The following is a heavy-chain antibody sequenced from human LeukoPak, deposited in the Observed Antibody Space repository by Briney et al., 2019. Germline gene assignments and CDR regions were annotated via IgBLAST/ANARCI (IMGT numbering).Heavy chain of an antibody. V-gene: IGHV5-10-1*01. Sequence: GESLRISCKGSGYSFTSYWISRVRQMPGKGVEWMGRIDPSDSYTNYSPSFQGHVTISADKSISTAYLQWSSLKASDTAMYYCATNSIVGATNVDYWGQGTLVTVSS. CDR2: IDPSDSYT. CDR3: ATNSIVGATNVDY. CDR1: GYSFTSYW. D-gene: IGHD1-26*01. J-gene: IGHJ4*02.